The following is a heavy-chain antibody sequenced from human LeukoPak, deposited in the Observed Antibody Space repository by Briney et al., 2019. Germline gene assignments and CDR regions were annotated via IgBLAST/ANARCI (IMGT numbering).Heavy chain of an antibody. J-gene: IGHJ3*02. V-gene: IGHV4-59*01. D-gene: IGHD6-6*01. Sequence: SETLSLTCTVSGGSISSYYWSWIRQPPGKGLEWIGYIYYSGSTNYNPSLKSRVTISVDTSKNQFSLKLSSVTAADTAGYYCARVSSSFMFVDIWGQGTMVTVSS. CDR1: GGSISSYY. CDR3: ARVSSSFMFVDI. CDR2: IYYSGST.